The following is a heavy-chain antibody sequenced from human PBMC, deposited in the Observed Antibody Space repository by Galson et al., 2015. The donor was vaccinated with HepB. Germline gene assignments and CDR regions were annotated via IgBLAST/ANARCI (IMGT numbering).Heavy chain of an antibody. CDR3: TRENYYFDY. CDR1: GDSVSSNLAT. V-gene: IGHV6-1*01. CDR2: TYYRSKWYY. Sequence: CAISGDSVSSNLATWNWIRQSPSRGLEWLGRTYYRSKWYYDYAVSVKSRISINLDTSKNQFSLHLNSVTPEDTALYYCTRENYYFDYWGLGTLVTVSS. J-gene: IGHJ4*02.